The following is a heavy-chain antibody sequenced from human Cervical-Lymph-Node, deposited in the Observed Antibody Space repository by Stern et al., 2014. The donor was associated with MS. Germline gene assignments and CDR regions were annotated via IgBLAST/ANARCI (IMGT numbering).Heavy chain of an antibody. CDR2: IRSKAKGYAT. CDR3: TRTWQLAAFDH. Sequence: VQLVESGGGLVQPESSLKLSCTASGITFNDSAIHWVRQTPGKGLEWVARIRSKAKGYATAYAASVQGRFVISSDDSRHTRYLQMANLKTEDTAVYYCTRTWQLAAFDHWGQGVLVTVSS. CDR1: GITFNDSA. V-gene: IGHV3-73*01. J-gene: IGHJ4*02. D-gene: IGHD2-15*01.